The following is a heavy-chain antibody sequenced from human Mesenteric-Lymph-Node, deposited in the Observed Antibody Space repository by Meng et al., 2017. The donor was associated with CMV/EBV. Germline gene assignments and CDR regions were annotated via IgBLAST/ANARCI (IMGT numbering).Heavy chain of an antibody. V-gene: IGHV1-2*02. D-gene: IGHD5-12*01. J-gene: IGHJ6*02. CDR1: GYTFTGYY. CDR3: ARGYSGYDRGYGMDV. CDR2: INPNSGGT. Sequence: ASVKVSCKASGYTFTGYYKHWVRQAPGQGLEWMGWINPNSGGTNYAQKFQGRVTMTRDTSISTAYMELSRLRSDDTAVYYCARGYSGYDRGYGMDVWGQGTTVTVSS.